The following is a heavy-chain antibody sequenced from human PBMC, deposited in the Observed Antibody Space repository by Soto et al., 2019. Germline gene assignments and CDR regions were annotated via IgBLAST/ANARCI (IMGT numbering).Heavy chain of an antibody. V-gene: IGHV4-61*01. Sequence: SETLSLTCTVSGGSVSSGTYQWSWIRQSPGKGLEWIGYIHYTGNTNYNPSLKSRVSISVDTSKNQFSPKLSSVTAADTAVYYCAGGVAYDFWSGYYCYYYGMDVWGQGTTVTVSS. CDR2: IHYTGNT. CDR3: AGGVAYDFWSGYYCYYYGMDV. D-gene: IGHD3-3*01. CDR1: GGSVSSGTYQ. J-gene: IGHJ6*02.